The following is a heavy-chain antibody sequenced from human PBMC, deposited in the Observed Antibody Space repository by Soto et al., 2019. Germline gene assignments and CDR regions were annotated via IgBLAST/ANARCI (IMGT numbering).Heavy chain of an antibody. Sequence: EVQLLESGGGLVQPGGSLRPSCAASGFSVGSYAMSWFRQAPGKGLEWVSTISGSGGSTNYADSVKGRFTISRDNSKNTLYLQMNSLRAEDTAVYYCAKNWYGMDVWGQGTTVTVSS. J-gene: IGHJ6*02. D-gene: IGHD1-1*01. CDR2: ISGSGGST. CDR3: AKNWYGMDV. V-gene: IGHV3-23*01. CDR1: GFSVGSYA.